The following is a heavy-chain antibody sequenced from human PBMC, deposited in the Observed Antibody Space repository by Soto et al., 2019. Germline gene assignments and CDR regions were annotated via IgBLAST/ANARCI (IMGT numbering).Heavy chain of an antibody. CDR3: AKGRSYYYYYGVDV. V-gene: IGHV3-30-3*02. Sequence: SCKASGGTFSSYAMHWVRQAPGKGLEWVAVISYDGSNKYYADSVKGRFTISRDNSKNTLYLQMNSLRAEDTALYYCAKGRSYYYYYGVDVWGQGTTVTVSS. CDR1: GGTFSSYA. J-gene: IGHJ6*02. CDR2: ISYDGSNK.